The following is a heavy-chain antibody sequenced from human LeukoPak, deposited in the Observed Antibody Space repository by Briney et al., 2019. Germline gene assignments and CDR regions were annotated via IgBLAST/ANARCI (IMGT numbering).Heavy chain of an antibody. D-gene: IGHD6-13*01. CDR1: GFTFSGSA. V-gene: IGHV3-73*01. CDR3: TRQWATAGAGPLDFDY. J-gene: IGHJ4*02. CDR2: IRSKDKNYAT. Sequence: PGGSLRLSCAASGFTFSGSAIHWVRQASGKGLEWLGFIRSKDKNYATAYAASVKGRFTISRDDSTNTAYLQMNSLKTEDTAVYYCTRQWATAGAGPLDFDYWGQGTLVTAYS.